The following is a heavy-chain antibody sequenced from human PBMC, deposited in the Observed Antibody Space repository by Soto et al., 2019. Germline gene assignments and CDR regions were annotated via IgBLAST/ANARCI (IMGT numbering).Heavy chain of an antibody. CDR3: ARDRDSSNWYPFAT. J-gene: IGHJ5*02. Sequence: QVQLQESGPGLVKPSETLSLTCTVSGGSINNYYGSWIRQPAGKGLTWLGRIYSTGNTNYKPHIRSRVTMSVDQSNHKISLKRNSVTAADTAVYYCARDRDSSNWYPFATWGQGTRVTVSS. D-gene: IGHD6-13*01. CDR1: GGSINNYY. CDR2: IYSTGNT. V-gene: IGHV4-4*07.